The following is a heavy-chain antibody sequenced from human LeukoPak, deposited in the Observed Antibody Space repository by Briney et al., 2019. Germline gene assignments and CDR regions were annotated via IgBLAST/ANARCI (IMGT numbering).Heavy chain of an antibody. CDR2: ISAYNGNT. CDR3: ARSHYYDSSGYLWEDY. CDR1: GYTFTSYG. V-gene: IGHV1-18*01. Sequence: GASVTVSCTASGYTFTSYGISWVRQAPGQGLEWMGWISAYNGNTNYAQKLQGRVTMTTDTSASTAYMELRSLRSDDTAVYYCARSHYYDSSGYLWEDYWGQGTLVTVSS. J-gene: IGHJ4*02. D-gene: IGHD3-22*01.